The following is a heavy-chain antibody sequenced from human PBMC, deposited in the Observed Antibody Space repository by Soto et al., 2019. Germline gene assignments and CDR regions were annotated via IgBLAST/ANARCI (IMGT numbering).Heavy chain of an antibody. CDR2: ISAYNGNT. D-gene: IGHD2-15*01. CDR1: GYTFTNYG. J-gene: IGHJ4*02. CDR3: ARDISFGILVVVVAPSFNY. V-gene: IGHV1-18*01. Sequence: ASVKVSCKASGYTFTNYGISWVRQAPGQGLEWMGWISAYNGNTNYAQKLQGRVTMTTDTSTSTAYMELRSLRSDDTAVYYCARDISFGILVVVVAPSFNYWGRGTLFTVSS.